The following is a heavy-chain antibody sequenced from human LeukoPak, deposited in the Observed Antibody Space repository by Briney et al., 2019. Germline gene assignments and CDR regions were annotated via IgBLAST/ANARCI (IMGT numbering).Heavy chain of an antibody. J-gene: IGHJ5*02. D-gene: IGHD3-10*01. CDR3: ARGLDRGSNWFDP. Sequence: SETLSLTCAVYGGPFSGYYWSWIRQPPGKGLEWIGEINHSGSTNYNPSLKSRVTISVDTSKNQFSLKLSSVTAADTAVYYCARGLDRGSNWFDPWGQGTLVTVSS. CDR2: INHSGST. V-gene: IGHV4-34*01. CDR1: GGPFSGYY.